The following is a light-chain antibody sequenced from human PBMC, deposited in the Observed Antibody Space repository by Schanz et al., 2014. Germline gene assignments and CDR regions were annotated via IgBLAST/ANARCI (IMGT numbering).Light chain of an antibody. Sequence: QTVVTQEPSFSVSPGGTVTLTCGLSSASVSTAYYPIWYQQTPGQAPRTLIYNTNTRSSGVPDRFSGSKSGDTASLTVSGLQAEDEADYYCSSYAGTNNFGVFGGGTKLTVL. CDR3: SSYAGTNNFGV. J-gene: IGLJ3*02. V-gene: IGLV8-61*01. CDR2: NTN. CDR1: SASVSTAYY.